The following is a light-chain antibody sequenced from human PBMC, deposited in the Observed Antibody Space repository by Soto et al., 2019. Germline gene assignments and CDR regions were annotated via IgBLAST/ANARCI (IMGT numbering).Light chain of an antibody. CDR2: SSD. V-gene: IGLV1-44*01. J-gene: IGLJ3*02. CDR3: AAWDDSLNGWV. Sequence: QPVLTQPPSVSGAPGQTVTISCTGSSSNIGSNSVNWYQQLPGTAPKLLLYSSDRRPSGVPDRFSGSKSGTSASLAINGLQPEDEADYYCAAWDDSLNGWVFGGGTKVTVL. CDR1: SSNIGSNS.